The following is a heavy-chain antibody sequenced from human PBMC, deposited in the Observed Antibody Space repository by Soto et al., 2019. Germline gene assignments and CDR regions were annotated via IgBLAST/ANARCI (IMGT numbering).Heavy chain of an antibody. V-gene: IGHV4-59*08. J-gene: IGHJ5*02. CDR3: ARHRGGWFDP. CDR2: IHHSGST. Sequence: SETLSLTCAVSGGSINTYYWSWVRQPPGKGLEWIGNIHHSGSTNYXPXLNSRVTISIDTSKNKLSLWLNSVTAADTAVYYCARHRGGWFDPWGQGTLVTVSS. CDR1: GGSINTYY. D-gene: IGHD2-15*01.